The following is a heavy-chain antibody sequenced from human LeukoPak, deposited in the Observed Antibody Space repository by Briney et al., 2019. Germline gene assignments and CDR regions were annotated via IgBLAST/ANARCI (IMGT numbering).Heavy chain of an antibody. CDR1: GFTFDDYA. Sequence: PGGSLRLSCAASGFTFDDYAMHWVRQAPGKGLEWVSGISWNSGSIGYADSVKGRFTISRDNAKNSLYLQMNSLRAEDTALYYCAKGDDWAVAGTLDYWGQGTLVTVSS. J-gene: IGHJ4*02. CDR3: AKGDDWAVAGTLDY. CDR2: ISWNSGSI. V-gene: IGHV3-9*01. D-gene: IGHD6-19*01.